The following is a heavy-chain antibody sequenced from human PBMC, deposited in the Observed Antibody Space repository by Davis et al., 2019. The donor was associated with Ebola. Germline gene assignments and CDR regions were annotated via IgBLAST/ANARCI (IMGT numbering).Heavy chain of an antibody. V-gene: IGHV3-7*01. D-gene: IGHD7-27*01. CDR2: MKGDGTLK. CDR1: GFSFENSW. Sequence: PGGSLRLSFVVSGFSFENSWMTWVRQAPGKGLEWVANMKGDGTLKNYVDSVKGRFTISRDNARKSLYLDMNSLYYCATDNWGPALWGQGTLLTVSS. CDR3: AL. J-gene: IGHJ4*02.